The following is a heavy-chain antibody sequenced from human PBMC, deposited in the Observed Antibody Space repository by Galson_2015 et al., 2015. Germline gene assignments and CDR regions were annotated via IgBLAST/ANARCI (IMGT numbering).Heavy chain of an antibody. D-gene: IGHD5-18*01. J-gene: IGHJ4*02. Sequence: SLRLSCAASGFTFSSYWMHWVRQAPGEGLVWVSRINSDGSSTSYADSVKGRFTISRDNAKNTLYLQMNSLRAEDTAVYYCARRRSSYGFDYWGQGTLVTVSS. CDR3: ARRRSSYGFDY. CDR1: GFTFSSYW. V-gene: IGHV3-74*01. CDR2: INSDGSST.